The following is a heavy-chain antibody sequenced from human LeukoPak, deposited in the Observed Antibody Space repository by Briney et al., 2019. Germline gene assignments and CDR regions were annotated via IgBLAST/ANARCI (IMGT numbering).Heavy chain of an antibody. CDR3: ARVYSSSAGYFDY. J-gene: IGHJ4*02. CDR1: GFTFSSYA. D-gene: IGHD6-6*01. Sequence: GGSLRLSCAASGFTFSSYAMHWVRQAPGKGLEWVAVISYDGSNKYYADSVKGRFTISRDNSKNSLYLQMNSLRAEDTAVYYCARVYSSSAGYFDYWGQGTLVTVSS. CDR2: ISYDGSNK. V-gene: IGHV3-30-3*01.